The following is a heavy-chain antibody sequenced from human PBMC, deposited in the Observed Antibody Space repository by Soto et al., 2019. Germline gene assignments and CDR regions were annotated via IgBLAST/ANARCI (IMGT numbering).Heavy chain of an antibody. D-gene: IGHD3-16*02. CDR1: GFTFSSYS. Sequence: EVQLVESGGGLVKPGGSLRLSCAASGFTFSSYSMNWVRQAPGKGLEWVSSISSSSSYIYYADSVKGRFTISRDNAKNSLYLQMTSLRAEDTAVYYCARLRLGELSLWGQGTLVTVSS. J-gene: IGHJ4*02. V-gene: IGHV3-21*01. CDR2: ISSSSSYI. CDR3: ARLRLGELSL.